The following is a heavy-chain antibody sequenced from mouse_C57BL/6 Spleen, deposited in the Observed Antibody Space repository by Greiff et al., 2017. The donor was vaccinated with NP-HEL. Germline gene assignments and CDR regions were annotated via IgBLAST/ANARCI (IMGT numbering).Heavy chain of an antibody. CDR2: IDPSDSYT. V-gene: IGHV1-50*01. CDR1: GYTFTSYW. CDR3: ARKLPPVSDV. Sequence: QVQLQQPGAELVKPGASVKLSCKASGYTFTSYWMQWVKQRPGQGLEWIGEIDPSDSYTNYNQKFKGKATLTVDTSSSTAYMQLSSLTSEDSAVYYCARKLPPVSDVWGTGTTVTVSS. D-gene: IGHD4-1*01. J-gene: IGHJ1*03.